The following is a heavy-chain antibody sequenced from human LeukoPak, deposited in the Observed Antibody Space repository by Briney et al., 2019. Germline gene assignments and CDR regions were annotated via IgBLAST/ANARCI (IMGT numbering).Heavy chain of an antibody. CDR3: AREGDYGDYFDY. CDR2: ITNDGSST. Sequence: PGGSLRLTCAASGFTFSSYWMHWFRQAPGKGLVWVSRITNDGSSTSHADSVKGRFTISRDNAKNTLYLQMNSLRAEDTAVYYCAREGDYGDYFDYWGQGTLVTVSS. V-gene: IGHV3-74*01. D-gene: IGHD4-17*01. J-gene: IGHJ4*02. CDR1: GFTFSSYW.